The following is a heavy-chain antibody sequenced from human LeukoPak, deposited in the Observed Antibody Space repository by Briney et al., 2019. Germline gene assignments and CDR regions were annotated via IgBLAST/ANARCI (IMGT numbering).Heavy chain of an antibody. CDR3: ARDKGAAGSLCFDY. CDR1: GFTFTSYW. CDR2: IKQDGSEK. Sequence: GGSLRLSCAASGFTFTSYWMSWVRQAPGKGLEWVANIKQDGSEKYYVGSVKGRFTISRDNAKNSLYLQMNSLRAEDTAVYYCARDKGAAGSLCFDYWGQGTLVTVSS. V-gene: IGHV3-7*01. D-gene: IGHD6-13*01. J-gene: IGHJ4*02.